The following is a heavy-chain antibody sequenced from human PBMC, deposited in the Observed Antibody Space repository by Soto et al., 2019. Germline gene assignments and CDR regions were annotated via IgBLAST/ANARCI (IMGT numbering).Heavy chain of an antibody. J-gene: IGHJ6*02. D-gene: IGHD4-17*01. V-gene: IGHV3-73*01. Sequence: EVQLVESGGGLVQPGGSLKLSCAASGFTFSGSAMHWVRQASGKGLEWVGRIRSKANSYATAYAASVKGRFTISRDDSKNTAYLQMNSLKTEDTAVYYCTRDYGDYGDYYYYYGMDVWGQGTTVTVSS. CDR1: GFTFSGSA. CDR2: IRSKANSYAT. CDR3: TRDYGDYGDYYYYYGMDV.